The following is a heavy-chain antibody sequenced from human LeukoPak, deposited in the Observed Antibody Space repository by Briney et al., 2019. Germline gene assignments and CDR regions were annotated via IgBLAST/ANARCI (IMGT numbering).Heavy chain of an antibody. V-gene: IGHV3-23*01. D-gene: IGHD2-2*01. CDR2: ISGNGRDT. CDR1: GFTFSSYG. CDR3: ARAAAVCSSTSCYGHY. Sequence: GGSLRLSCAASGFTFSSYGMHWVRQAPGKGLEWVSAISGNGRDTYYTDSVKGRFIISRDNSKNTLYLQMHSLRVEDTAIYYCARAAAVCSSTSCYGHYWGQGTLVTVSS. J-gene: IGHJ4*02.